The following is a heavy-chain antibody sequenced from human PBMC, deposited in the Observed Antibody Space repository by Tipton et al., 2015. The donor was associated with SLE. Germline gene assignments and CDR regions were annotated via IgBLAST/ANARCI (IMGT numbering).Heavy chain of an antibody. CDR3: ARDPITMVRGVPDY. J-gene: IGHJ4*02. CDR2: SSGSGGST. V-gene: IGHV3-11*04. Sequence: GSLRLSCAASGFTFSDSYMSWARQAPGKGLEWVSASSGSGGSTYYADSVKGRVTISRDNAKNSLYLQMNSLGAEDTAVYYCARDPITMVRGVPDYWGQGTLVTVSS. D-gene: IGHD3-10*01. CDR1: GFTFSDSY.